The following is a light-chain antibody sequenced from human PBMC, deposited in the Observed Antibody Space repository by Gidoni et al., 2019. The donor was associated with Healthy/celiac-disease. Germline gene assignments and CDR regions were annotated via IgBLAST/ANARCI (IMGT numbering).Light chain of an antibody. Sequence: SYVLTQPTSVSVAPGKTARITCGGNNIGSKSVHWYQQTPGQAPVLVIYYDSDRPSGIPARFSGSNSGNTATLTISRVEAGDEADYYCQVWDSSSDHRGVFGGGTKLTVL. J-gene: IGLJ3*02. CDR2: YDS. V-gene: IGLV3-21*04. CDR1: NIGSKS. CDR3: QVWDSSSDHRGV.